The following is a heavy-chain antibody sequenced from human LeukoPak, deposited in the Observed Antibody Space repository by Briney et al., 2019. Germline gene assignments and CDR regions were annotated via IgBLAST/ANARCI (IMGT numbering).Heavy chain of an antibody. CDR3: SLSPAARLNAFEI. V-gene: IGHV2-70*11. Sequence: SGPTLTNLSKSLTLSFILSWFSLIASGMCVSWIRQPPGKALEWLARIDWDDDKYYSTYLKTRLTSSKDTSKNQVVLTMTNMDPVDTATYYCSLSPAARLNAFEIRGQGTMVTVSS. D-gene: IGHD5/OR15-5a*01. CDR2: IDWDDDK. CDR1: WFSLIASGMC. J-gene: IGHJ3*02.